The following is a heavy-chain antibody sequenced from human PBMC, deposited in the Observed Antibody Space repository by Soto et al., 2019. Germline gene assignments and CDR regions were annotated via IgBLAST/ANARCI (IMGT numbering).Heavy chain of an antibody. CDR2: INHSGST. D-gene: IGHD6-13*01. CDR3: ARVKDNSSSWFSYYYGMDV. J-gene: IGHJ6*02. CDR1: GGSFSGYY. Sequence: SETLSFTCAVYGGSFSGYYWSWIRQPPGKGLEWIGEINHSGSTNYNPSLKSRVTISVDTSKNQFSLKLSSVTAADTAVYYCARVKDNSSSWFSYYYGMDVWGQGTTVTVSS. V-gene: IGHV4-34*01.